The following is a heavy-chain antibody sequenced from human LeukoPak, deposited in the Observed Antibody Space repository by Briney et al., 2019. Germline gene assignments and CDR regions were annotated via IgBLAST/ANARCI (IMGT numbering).Heavy chain of an antibody. CDR2: ISYDGSNK. V-gene: IGHV3-30*03. CDR1: GFTFSSYG. Sequence: GGSLRLSCAASGFTFSSYGMHWVRQAPGKGLEWVAVISYDGSNKYYADSVKGRFTISRDNSKNTLYLQMNSLRAEDTAVYYCARASSSWYYFDYWGQGTLVTVSS. J-gene: IGHJ4*02. D-gene: IGHD6-13*01. CDR3: ARASSSWYYFDY.